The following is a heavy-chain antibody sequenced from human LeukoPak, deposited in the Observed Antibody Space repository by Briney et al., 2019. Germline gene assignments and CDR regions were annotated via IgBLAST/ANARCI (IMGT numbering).Heavy chain of an antibody. CDR1: GGSISSGDYY. D-gene: IGHD4-17*01. V-gene: IGHV4-30-4*01. CDR3: ARGVTVTTSDAFDI. J-gene: IGHJ3*02. Sequence: SQTLSLTCTVSGGSISSGDYYWSWIRQPPGKGLEWVGYIDDSGSTYYNPSRKSRVTISVDTSKNQFSLKLSSVTAADTAVYYCARGVTVTTSDAFDIWGQGTMVTVSS. CDR2: IDDSGST.